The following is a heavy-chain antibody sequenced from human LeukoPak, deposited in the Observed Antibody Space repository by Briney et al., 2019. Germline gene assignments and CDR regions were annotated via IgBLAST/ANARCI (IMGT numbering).Heavy chain of an antibody. D-gene: IGHD3-16*01. Sequence: PGGSLRLSCAASGFTVTDYAMTWVRQAPGKGLEWVSSISASGGMTYYADSVKGRFTVSRDNSKNSLYLQMNSLTAADTAVYFCAKALGDWPTTLDYWGRGTLVTVSS. V-gene: IGHV3-23*01. CDR3: AKALGDWPTTLDY. CDR2: ISASGGMT. J-gene: IGHJ4*02. CDR1: GFTVTDYA.